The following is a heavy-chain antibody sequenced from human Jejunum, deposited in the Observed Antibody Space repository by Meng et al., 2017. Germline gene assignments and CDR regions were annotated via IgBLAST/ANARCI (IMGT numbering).Heavy chain of an antibody. Sequence: QVQLQESGPGLVKPSQTLSLTCTVSGGSISSGCYYWTWIRQHPGKGLEWIGYMYFSGSTYYNPSLRSRVTISVDTSKNQFSLELTSMTAADTAVYYCARHPTGGYNYFDYWGQGTLVTVSS. V-gene: IGHV4-31*03. CDR2: MYFSGST. CDR3: ARHPTGGYNYFDY. J-gene: IGHJ4*02. CDR1: GGSISSGCYY. D-gene: IGHD2-8*02.